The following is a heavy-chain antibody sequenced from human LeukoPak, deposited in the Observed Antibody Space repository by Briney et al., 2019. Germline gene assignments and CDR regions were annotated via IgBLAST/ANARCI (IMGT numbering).Heavy chain of an antibody. J-gene: IGHJ4*02. Sequence: PGGSLRLSCAASGFTFSSYWMNWVRQAPGKGLEWVSSISSSSSYIYYADSVKGRFTISRDNAKNSLYLQMNSLRAEDTAVYYCARVPLAAADHYFDYWGQGTLVTVSS. CDR1: GFTFSSYW. CDR3: ARVPLAAADHYFDY. V-gene: IGHV3-21*01. CDR2: ISSSSSYI. D-gene: IGHD6-13*01.